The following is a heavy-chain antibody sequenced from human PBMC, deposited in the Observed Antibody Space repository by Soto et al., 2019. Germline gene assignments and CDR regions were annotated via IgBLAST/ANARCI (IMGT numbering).Heavy chain of an antibody. Sequence: AASVKVSCKASEDTFRNYAISWVRQAPGQGLEWMGGIIPIFGTANYAQKFQGRVTITTDTSANTAYMELSSLRSEDTAVYYCAGTGCDSCAYYCWYLGRWGREALVTVSS. J-gene: IGHJ2*01. CDR1: EDTFRNYA. D-gene: IGHD3-22*01. CDR2: IIPIFGTA. CDR3: AGTGCDSCAYYCWYLGR. V-gene: IGHV1-69*05.